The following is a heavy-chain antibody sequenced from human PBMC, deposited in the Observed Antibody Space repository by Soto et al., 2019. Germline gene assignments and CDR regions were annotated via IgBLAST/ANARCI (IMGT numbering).Heavy chain of an antibody. V-gene: IGHV1-18*04. D-gene: IGHD4-17*01. Sequence: ASVKVSCKASGYTFTSYGISWVRQAPGQGLEWMGWISAYNGNTNYAQKLQGRVTMTTDTSTSTAYMELRSLRSDDTAVYYCARSYYGGARGGWFDPWGQGTLVTVSS. CDR1: GYTFTSYG. CDR2: ISAYNGNT. J-gene: IGHJ5*02. CDR3: ARSYYGGARGGWFDP.